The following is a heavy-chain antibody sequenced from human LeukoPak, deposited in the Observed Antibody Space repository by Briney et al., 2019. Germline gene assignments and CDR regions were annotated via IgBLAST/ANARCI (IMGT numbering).Heavy chain of an antibody. Sequence: SETLSLTCALSTVSGSSGNFWSWVRQPPGEGLEWIGEVHKSGRTNYNPSLKTRVTISIDASKNQLSLEVTSVTAADTAVYYCAGELLGAPTPGAYWGQGTRVAVSS. CDR3: AGELLGAPTPGAY. V-gene: IGHV4-4*02. D-gene: IGHD1-26*01. CDR1: TVSGSSGNF. J-gene: IGHJ4*02. CDR2: VHKSGRT.